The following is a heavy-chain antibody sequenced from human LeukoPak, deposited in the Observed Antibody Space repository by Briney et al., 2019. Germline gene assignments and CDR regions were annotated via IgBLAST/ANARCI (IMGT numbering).Heavy chain of an antibody. V-gene: IGHV4-59*01. D-gene: IGHD1-26*01. Sequence: SETLSLTCTVSGASISSYYWTWIRQPPGKGLEWIGHISSSGSTNHNPSLKSRVTISVDTSKNQFSLKLSSVIAADTAVYYCARDKEWGGVYYLDYWGLGTLVTVSS. J-gene: IGHJ4*02. CDR2: ISSSGST. CDR3: ARDKEWGGVYYLDY. CDR1: GASISSYY.